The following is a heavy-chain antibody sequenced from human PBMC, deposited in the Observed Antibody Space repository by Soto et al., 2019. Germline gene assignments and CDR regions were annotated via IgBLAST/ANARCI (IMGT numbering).Heavy chain of an antibody. J-gene: IGHJ4*02. D-gene: IGHD6-13*01. CDR3: AQGGQYQQPYQFDY. CDR2: LTGSGGTS. Sequence: EVKLWESGGGLVLPGGSLRLSCVASGFSFSNYGMSWVRLAPGKGLEWVSGLTGSGGTSYYADSVKDRFTISRDNSKNTLYLQMNSLGVEDTAVYYCAQGGQYQQPYQFDYWGQGTLVTVSS. CDR1: GFSFSNYG. V-gene: IGHV3-23*01.